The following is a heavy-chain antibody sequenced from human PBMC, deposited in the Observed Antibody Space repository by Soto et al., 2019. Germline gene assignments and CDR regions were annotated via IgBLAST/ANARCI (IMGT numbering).Heavy chain of an antibody. CDR2: ISSSSSYI. V-gene: IGHV3-21*01. D-gene: IGHD3-3*01. J-gene: IGHJ6*02. Sequence: EVQLVESGGGLVKPGGSLRLSCAASGFTFSSYSMNWVRQAPGKGLEWVSSISSSSSYIYYADSVKGRFTISRDNAKNSLYLQMNSLRAEDTAVYYCARDMITIFRVVTLYYYGMDVWGQGTTVTVSS. CDR1: GFTFSSYS. CDR3: ARDMITIFRVVTLYYYGMDV.